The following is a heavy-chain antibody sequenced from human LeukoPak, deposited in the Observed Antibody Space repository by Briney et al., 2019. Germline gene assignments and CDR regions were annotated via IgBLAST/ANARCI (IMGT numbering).Heavy chain of an antibody. J-gene: IGHJ4*02. Sequence: GGSLRLSCAASGFTFSNAWMSWVRQAPGKGLEWVGRIKSKTDGGTTDYAAPVKGRFTISRDDSKNTLYLQVNSLKTEDTAVYYCTTGFAWSRPIHYYDSGGPDYWGQGTLVTVSS. V-gene: IGHV3-15*01. CDR2: IKSKTDGGTT. CDR1: GFTFSNAW. D-gene: IGHD3-22*01. CDR3: TTGFAWSRPIHYYDSGGPDY.